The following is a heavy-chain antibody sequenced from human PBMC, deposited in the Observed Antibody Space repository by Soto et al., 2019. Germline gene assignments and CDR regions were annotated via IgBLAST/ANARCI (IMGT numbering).Heavy chain of an antibody. J-gene: IGHJ4*02. V-gene: IGHV3-48*02. CDR3: ARDRGYYDSSGYFDY. CDR2: ISTNSRTI. D-gene: IGHD3-22*01. CDR1: GFTFSSYS. Sequence: VQLVESGGGLVQPGGSLRLSCVASGFTFSSYSMNWVRQAPGKGLEWVSYISTNSRTIHYADSVKGRFTISRDNAKNSLYLQMNSLRDEDTAVYYCARDRGYYDSSGYFDYWGQGTLVTVSS.